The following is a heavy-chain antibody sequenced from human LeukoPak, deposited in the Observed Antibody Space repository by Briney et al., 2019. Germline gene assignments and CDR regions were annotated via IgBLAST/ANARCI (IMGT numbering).Heavy chain of an antibody. J-gene: IGHJ4*02. CDR2: INAGNGNT. CDR3: ARDDSSGYYYGLGYFDY. CDR1: GYTFTIYA. V-gene: IGHV1-3*01. Sequence: ASVKVSFKASGYTFTIYAMHWVRQAPGQRLEWMGWINAGNGNTKYSQKFQGRVTITRDTSASTAYMELSSLRSEDTAVYYCARDDSSGYYYGLGYFDYWGQGTLVTVSS. D-gene: IGHD3-22*01.